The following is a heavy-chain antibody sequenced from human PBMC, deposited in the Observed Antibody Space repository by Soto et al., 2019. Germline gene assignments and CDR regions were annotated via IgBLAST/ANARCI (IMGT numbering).Heavy chain of an antibody. CDR2: INPSARSA. CDR1: GYTFTNYY. V-gene: IGHV1-46*04. D-gene: IGHD1-1*01. Sequence: ASVKVSCTASGYTFTNYYLHWVRHAPGQGLEWVGMINPSARSASYAQKLRGRLTTDRDTSTTTVYMELSRLTSEDTAVYYCARDNSAANGVLDHWGLGTLVTVSS. J-gene: IGHJ4*02. CDR3: ARDNSAANGVLDH.